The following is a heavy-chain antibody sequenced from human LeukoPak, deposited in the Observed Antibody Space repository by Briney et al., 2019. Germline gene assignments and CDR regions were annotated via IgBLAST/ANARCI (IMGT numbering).Heavy chain of an antibody. D-gene: IGHD6-6*01. J-gene: IGHJ4*02. CDR2: ISAYNGNT. CDR1: GYTFTSYG. Sequence: ASVKVSCKASGYTFTSYGISWVRQAPGQGLEWMGWISAYNGNTNYAQKLQGRVTMTTDTSTSTAYMELSRLRSDDTAVYYCARSTWYSSSSPLDYWGQGTLVTVSS. V-gene: IGHV1-18*01. CDR3: ARSTWYSSSSPLDY.